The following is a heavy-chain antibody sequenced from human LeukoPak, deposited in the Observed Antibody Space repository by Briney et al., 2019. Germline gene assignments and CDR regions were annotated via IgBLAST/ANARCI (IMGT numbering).Heavy chain of an antibody. J-gene: IGHJ6*03. Sequence: SETLSLTCTVSGGSISSYYWSWIRQPPGKGLEWIGYIYYSGSTNYNPSLKSRVTISVDTSKNQFSLKLSSVTAADTAVYYCARAEQQLARAPYYYYMDVWGKGTTVTVSS. D-gene: IGHD6-13*01. CDR3: ARAEQQLARAPYYYYMDV. CDR1: GGSISSYY. V-gene: IGHV4-59*12. CDR2: IYYSGST.